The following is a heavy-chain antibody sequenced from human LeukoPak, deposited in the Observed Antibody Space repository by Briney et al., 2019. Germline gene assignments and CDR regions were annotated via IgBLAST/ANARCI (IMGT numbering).Heavy chain of an antibody. CDR2: IYYSGRT. V-gene: IGHV4-59*12. CDR3: AKDPPPQGDSSGYYYGALGSYYYGMDV. CDR1: GAFISSYH. J-gene: IGHJ6*02. D-gene: IGHD3-22*01. Sequence: SETLSLTCTVSGAFISSYHWSWIRQPPGKGLEWIGYIYYSGRTTYNPSLKSRLTMSLDTSKNQFSLKLSSVTAADTAVYYCAKDPPPQGDSSGYYYGALGSYYYGMDVWGQGTTVTVSS.